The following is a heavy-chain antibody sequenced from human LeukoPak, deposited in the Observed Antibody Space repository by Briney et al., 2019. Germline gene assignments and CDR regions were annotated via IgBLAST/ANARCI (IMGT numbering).Heavy chain of an antibody. Sequence: GESLKISCDGSGYSFTSNWISWVRQMPGKGLEWMGRIDPSDSHINYSPSFQGHVIISVDKSIGTAYLQWSSLRASDTATYYCARQGRGSYRRDFDYWGQGTLVTVSS. CDR1: GYSFTSNW. J-gene: IGHJ4*02. CDR2: IDPSDSHI. D-gene: IGHD1-26*01. V-gene: IGHV5-10-1*01. CDR3: ARQGRGSYRRDFDY.